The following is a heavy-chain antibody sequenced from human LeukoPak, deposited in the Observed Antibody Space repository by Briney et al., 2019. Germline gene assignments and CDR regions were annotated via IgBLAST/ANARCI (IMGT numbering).Heavy chain of an antibody. CDR2: ISSSGSTI. CDR1: GFTFSSYE. V-gene: IGHV3-48*03. J-gene: IGHJ3*02. CDR3: TREPPYYYDSSGIGDAFDI. D-gene: IGHD3-22*01. Sequence: GGSLRLSCAASGFTFSSYEMNWVRQAPGKGLEWVSYISSSGSTIYYADSVKGRFTISRDNAKNSLYLQMNSLRAEDTAVYYCTREPPYYYDSSGIGDAFDIWGQGTMVTVSS.